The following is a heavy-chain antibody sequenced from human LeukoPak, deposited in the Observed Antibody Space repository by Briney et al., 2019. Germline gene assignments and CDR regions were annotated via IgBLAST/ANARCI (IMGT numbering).Heavy chain of an antibody. J-gene: IGHJ4*02. CDR3: ATSIAVAGPIVDY. Sequence: GGSLRLSCAASGSTFSSYSMNWVRQAPGKGLEWVSSISSSSSYIYYADSVKGRFTISRDNAKNSLYLQMNSLRAEDTAVYYCATSIAVAGPIVDYWGQGTLVTVSS. D-gene: IGHD6-19*01. CDR1: GSTFSSYS. CDR2: ISSSSSYI. V-gene: IGHV3-21*01.